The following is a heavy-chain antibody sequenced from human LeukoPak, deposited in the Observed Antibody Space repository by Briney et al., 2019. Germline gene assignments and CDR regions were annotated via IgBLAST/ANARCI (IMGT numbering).Heavy chain of an antibody. D-gene: IGHD5-12*01. J-gene: IGHJ4*02. CDR1: GFSIRGYW. CDR3: VRDGDAYDFDL. V-gene: IGHV3-74*01. CDR2: IKSDGSWT. Sequence: PGGSLRLSCADSGFSIRGYWMQWVPQAPGKGRMWVSRIKSDGSWTNYADSVRGRFTISRDNAKNTQFLQMVGLRAEDMAIYYCVRDGDAYDFDLWGQGILVSVSS.